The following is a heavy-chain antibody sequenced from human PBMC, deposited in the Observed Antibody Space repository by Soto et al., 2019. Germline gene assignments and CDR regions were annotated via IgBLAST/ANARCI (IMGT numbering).Heavy chain of an antibody. V-gene: IGHV3-7*03. J-gene: IGHJ4*02. CDR2: IKYDGGGK. CDR3: AKDRPSSGGNSEFDY. Sequence: PGGSLRLSCAASGCTFSDYWMNWVRQAPGKGLEWVASIKYDGGGKAYVDSVKGRFTISRDNSKNTLYLQMDRLRAEDTAVYYCAKDRPSSGGNSEFDYWGEGPLVTVSS. D-gene: IGHD2-21*02. CDR1: GCTFSDYW.